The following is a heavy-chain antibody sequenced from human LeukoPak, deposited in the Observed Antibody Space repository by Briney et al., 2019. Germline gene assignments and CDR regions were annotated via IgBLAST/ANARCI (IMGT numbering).Heavy chain of an antibody. V-gene: IGHV3-33*08. CDR2: IWYDATNQ. J-gene: IGHJ4*02. CDR3: ARDRGDCSGDSCYSDYFDY. D-gene: IGHD2-15*01. CDR1: GFTFSTNG. Sequence: PGRSLRLSCAASGFTFSTNGMHWVRQAPGKGLEWVAIIWYDATNQYYADSVKGRFTISRDNSKNTLYLQLSSLRAEDTAVYYCARDRGDCSGDSCYSDYFDYWGQGTLVTVSS.